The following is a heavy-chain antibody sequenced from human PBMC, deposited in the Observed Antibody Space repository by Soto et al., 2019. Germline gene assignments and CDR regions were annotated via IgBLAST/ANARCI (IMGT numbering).Heavy chain of an antibody. CDR2: INPASGST. V-gene: IGHV1-46*01. CDR3: ARDLAAGDY. Sequence: QVQLVQSGAEVKKPGASVKLSCRTSGYTFTHYYIHWVRQAPGQGLEWLAIINPASGSTNYAQDFQGRVTLSMDTSTTTVYMELSGLRGEDTAIFYCARDLAAGDYWGQGTLVTVSS. D-gene: IGHD6-13*01. J-gene: IGHJ4*02. CDR1: GYTFTHYY.